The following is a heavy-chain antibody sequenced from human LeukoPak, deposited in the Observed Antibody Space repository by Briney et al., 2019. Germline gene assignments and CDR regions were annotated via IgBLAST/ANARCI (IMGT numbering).Heavy chain of an antibody. V-gene: IGHV3-21*01. CDR2: ISSSSSYI. D-gene: IGHD6-13*01. CDR1: GFTFSSYS. J-gene: IGHJ4*02. Sequence: PGGSLRLSCAASGFTFSSYSMNWVRQAPGKGLEWVSSISSSSSYIYYADSVKGRFTISRDNAKNSLYLQMNSLRAEDTAVYYCARDLPPGIAAAGIDYWGQGTLVTVSS. CDR3: ARDLPPGIAAAGIDY.